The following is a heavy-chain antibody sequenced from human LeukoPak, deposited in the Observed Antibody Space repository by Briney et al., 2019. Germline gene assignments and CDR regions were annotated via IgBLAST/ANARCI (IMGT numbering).Heavy chain of an antibody. V-gene: IGHV3-7*01. CDR3: ARDWPASGMN. Sequence: GGSLRLSCAASGFAFSTFWMSWVRQAPGKGLEWVANIKPDGSEQYYVDSVKGRFTTSRDNARNSLYLQMNSLRVEDTAVYYCARDWPASGMNWGQGTLVTVSS. CDR2: IKPDGSEQ. CDR1: GFAFSTFW. D-gene: IGHD6-13*01. J-gene: IGHJ4*02.